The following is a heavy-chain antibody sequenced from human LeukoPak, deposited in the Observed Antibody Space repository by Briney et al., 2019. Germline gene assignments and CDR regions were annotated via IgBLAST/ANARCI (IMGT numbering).Heavy chain of an antibody. D-gene: IGHD3-22*01. CDR1: GGSFSGYY. CDR3: ARVHYYDSSGPVDY. Sequence: SETLSLTCAVYGGSFSGYYWSWIRQPPGKGLEWIGEINHSGSTNYNPSLKSRVTISVDTSKNQFSLKLSSVTAADTAVYYCARVHYYDSSGPVDYWGQGTLVTVSS. J-gene: IGHJ4*02. V-gene: IGHV4-34*01. CDR2: INHSGST.